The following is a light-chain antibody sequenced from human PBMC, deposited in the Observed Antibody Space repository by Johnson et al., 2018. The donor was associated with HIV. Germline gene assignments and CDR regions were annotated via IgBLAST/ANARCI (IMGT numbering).Light chain of an antibody. CDR1: SSNIGNNY. Sequence: QSVLTQPPSVSAAPGQKVTISCSGSSSNIGNNYVSWYQQLPGTAPKLLIYDNNKRPSGIPDRFSGSKSGTSATLGITVLQTGDEADSYCGTWYSSLGAHDYVWGTGTKVTVL. J-gene: IGLJ1*01. V-gene: IGLV1-51*01. CDR2: DNN. CDR3: GTWYSSLGAHDYV.